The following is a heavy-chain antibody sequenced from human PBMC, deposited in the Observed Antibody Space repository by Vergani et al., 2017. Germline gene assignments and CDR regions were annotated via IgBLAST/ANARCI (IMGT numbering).Heavy chain of an antibody. D-gene: IGHD5/OR15-5a*01. V-gene: IGHV3-23*01. Sequence: EVQLLESGGGLVQPGGSLRLSCAASGFTFSSYAMSWVRQAPGKGLEWVSAISGSGGSTYYADSVKGRFTISRDNSKNTLYLQMNSLRAEDTAIYYCAKDLTSLRYYFDYWGQGTLVTVSS. J-gene: IGHJ4*02. CDR3: AKDLTSLRYYFDY. CDR1: GFTFSSYA. CDR2: ISGSGGST.